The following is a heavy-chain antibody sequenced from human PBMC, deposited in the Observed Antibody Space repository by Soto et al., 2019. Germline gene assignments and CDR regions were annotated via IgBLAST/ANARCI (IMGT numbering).Heavy chain of an antibody. Sequence: QVQLVESGGGMVQPGRSLRLSCAASGFTFSSYGMHWVRQAPGKGLEWVAVISYDGSNKYYADSVKGRFTISRDNSKNTLYLQMNSLRAEDTAVYYCAKAPSRITMIVVVTLPDYWGQGTLVTVSS. V-gene: IGHV3-30*18. CDR1: GFTFSSYG. J-gene: IGHJ4*02. CDR3: AKAPSRITMIVVVTLPDY. CDR2: ISYDGSNK. D-gene: IGHD3-22*01.